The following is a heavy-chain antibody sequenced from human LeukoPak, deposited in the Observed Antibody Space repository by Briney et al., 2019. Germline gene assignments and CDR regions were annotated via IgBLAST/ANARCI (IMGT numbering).Heavy chain of an antibody. J-gene: IGHJ4*02. CDR1: GFTFSSYA. CDR2: IRGSGGST. Sequence: GGSLRLSCAASGFTFSSYAMSWVRQAPGKGLEWVSAIRGSGGSTYYADSVKGRFTISRDNSKNTLYLQMNSLRAEDTAVYYCARKWVHYYDSSGYFDYWGQGTLVTVSS. CDR3: ARKWVHYYDSSGYFDY. V-gene: IGHV3-23*01. D-gene: IGHD3-22*01.